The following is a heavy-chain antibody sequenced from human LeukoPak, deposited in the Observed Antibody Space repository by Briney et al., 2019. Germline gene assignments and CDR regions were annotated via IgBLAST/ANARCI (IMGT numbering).Heavy chain of an antibody. D-gene: IGHD6-19*01. J-gene: IGHJ4*02. CDR1: GFTFSSYA. CDR2: ISYDGSDK. V-gene: IGHV3-30-3*01. Sequence: GGSLRLSCAASGFTFSSYAMHWVRQAPGKGLEWVAVISYDGSDKYYADSVKGRFTISRDNSKNTLYLQMNSLRAEDTVVYYCARGASVAVAGTFLGYWGQGTLVTVSS. CDR3: ARGASVAVAGTFLGY.